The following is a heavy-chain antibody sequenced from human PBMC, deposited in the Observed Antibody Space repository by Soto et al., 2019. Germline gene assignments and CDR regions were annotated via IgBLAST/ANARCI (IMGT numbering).Heavy chain of an antibody. CDR1: GFTFSSYW. V-gene: IGHV3-74*01. D-gene: IGHD4-17*01. CDR3: ASCPALSGPMTTVTTDWFDP. J-gene: IGHJ5*02. Sequence: GGSLRLSCAASGFTFSSYWMHWVRQAPGKGLVWVSRINSEGSSTSYADSLKGRFTISRDNAKKRLYVQMNSLRAEDTAVYYCASCPALSGPMTTVTTDWFDPWGQGTLVTVSS. CDR2: INSEGSST.